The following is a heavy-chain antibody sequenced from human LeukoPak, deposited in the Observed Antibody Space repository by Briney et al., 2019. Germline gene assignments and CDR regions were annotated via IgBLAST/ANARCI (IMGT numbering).Heavy chain of an antibody. J-gene: IGHJ4*02. CDR2: INHSGST. CDR3: ARGTYAGTGFFHY. D-gene: IGHD1-1*01. V-gene: IGHV4-34*01. CDR1: GGSFSGYY. Sequence: SETLSLTCAVYGGSFSGYYWSWIRQPPGKGLEWIGEINHSGSTNYNPSLKSRVTISVDTSKNQFSLKLSSVTAAGTAVYYCARGTYAGTGFFHYWGQGTLVTVSS.